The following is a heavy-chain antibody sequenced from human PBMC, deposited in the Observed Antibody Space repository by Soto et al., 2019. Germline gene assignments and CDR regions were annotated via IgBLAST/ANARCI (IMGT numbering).Heavy chain of an antibody. V-gene: IGHV4-30-2*01. J-gene: IGHJ6*02. CDR1: GGSIRSGVCS. CDR2: IYHSGST. CDR3: ARGRFGESYKRYGMDV. D-gene: IGHD3-10*01. Sequence: PLSVTYAVSGGSIRSGVCSRSRLRQPPGKGLEWIGYIYHSGSTYYNPSLKSRVTISVDRSKNQFSLKLSSVTAADTAVYYCARGRFGESYKRYGMDVWGQGTTVTVSS.